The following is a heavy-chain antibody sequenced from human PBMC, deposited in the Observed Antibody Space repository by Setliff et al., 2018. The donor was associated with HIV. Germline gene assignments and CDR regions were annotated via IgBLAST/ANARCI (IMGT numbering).Heavy chain of an antibody. V-gene: IGHV4-39*07. CDR1: GGSIRSSNYY. D-gene: IGHD1-26*01. CDR3: ARGDTRNYYGGDYFDY. Sequence: ASETLSLTCTVSGGSIRSSNYYWGWIRQPPGKGLEWIGHIYYTGSTYYNPSLKSRVTISVDTSKNQFSLKLSSVTAADTAVYYCARGDTRNYYGGDYFDYWGQGSLVTVSS. J-gene: IGHJ4*02. CDR2: IYYTGST.